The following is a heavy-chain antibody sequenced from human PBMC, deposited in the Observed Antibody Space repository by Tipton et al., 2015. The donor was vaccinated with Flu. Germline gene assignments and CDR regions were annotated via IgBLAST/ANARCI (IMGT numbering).Heavy chain of an antibody. Sequence: TLSLTCSVSGDSVSSGYFYWSWIRQPAGKALEWIGRIYTSGSTYYHPSLKSRVTISLDASKNQVSLRLTSVTAADTAVYYCARDRENEITGTTFLDSWGQGTRVTVSS. V-gene: IGHV4-61*02. CDR3: ARDRENEITGTTFLDS. CDR2: IYTSGST. D-gene: IGHD1/OR15-1a*01. J-gene: IGHJ4*02. CDR1: GDSVSSGYFY.